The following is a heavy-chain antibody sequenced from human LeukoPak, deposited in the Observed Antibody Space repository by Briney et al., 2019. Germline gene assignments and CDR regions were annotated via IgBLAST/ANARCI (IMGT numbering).Heavy chain of an antibody. Sequence: ASETLSLTCTVSGGSIISSNYYWAWIRQPPEKELEWLATVYNSGTTYYTPSLKSRATISVDTSKDQFSLKLDSVTAADTALYYCARLWFGNGRTFDPWGQGTLVTVSS. CDR3: ARLWFGNGRTFDP. CDR1: GGSIISSNYY. V-gene: IGHV4-39*01. D-gene: IGHD3-10*01. CDR2: VYNSGTT. J-gene: IGHJ5*02.